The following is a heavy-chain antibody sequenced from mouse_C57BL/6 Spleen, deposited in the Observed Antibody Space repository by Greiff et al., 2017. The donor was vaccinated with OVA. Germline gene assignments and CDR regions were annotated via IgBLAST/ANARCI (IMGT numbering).Heavy chain of an antibody. CDR3: ARLFSDYAMDY. CDR1: GFSFTSYG. J-gene: IGHJ4*01. CDR2: IWRGGST. Sequence: VQLQQSGPGLVQPSQSLSITCTVSGFSFTSYGVHWVRQSPGKGLEWLGVIWRGGSTDYNAAFISSLGISKDNSKSQVFFKMNSLQADDTAIYYCARLFSDYAMDYWGKGTSVTVAT. V-gene: IGHV2-2*01.